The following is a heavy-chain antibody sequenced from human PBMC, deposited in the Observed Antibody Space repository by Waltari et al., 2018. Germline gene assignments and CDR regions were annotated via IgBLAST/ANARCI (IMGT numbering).Heavy chain of an antibody. Sequence: QVQLQESGPGLVKPSETLSLTCTVSGCSISSYYWSWIRQPPGKGLEWIGYIYYSGSTNYNPSLKSRVTISVDTSKNQFSLKLSSVTAADTAVYYCARLVCSSTSCYVYYFDYWGQGTLVTVSS. V-gene: IGHV4-59*08. CDR2: IYYSGST. D-gene: IGHD2-2*01. CDR3: ARLVCSSTSCYVYYFDY. J-gene: IGHJ4*02. CDR1: GCSISSYY.